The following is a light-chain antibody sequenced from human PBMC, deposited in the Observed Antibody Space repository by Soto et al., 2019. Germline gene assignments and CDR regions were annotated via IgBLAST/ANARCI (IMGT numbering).Light chain of an antibody. Sequence: QSALTQSPSASGTPGQSVTISCSGSASTIGRNYVYWYQQLPGTAPKLLIYRNSQRPSGVPDRFSGSKSGTSASLAISGLRSEDEADYYCAAWDDNLSGLYVFGAGTKVTVL. CDR1: ASTIGRNY. J-gene: IGLJ1*01. V-gene: IGLV1-47*01. CDR2: RNS. CDR3: AAWDDNLSGLYV.